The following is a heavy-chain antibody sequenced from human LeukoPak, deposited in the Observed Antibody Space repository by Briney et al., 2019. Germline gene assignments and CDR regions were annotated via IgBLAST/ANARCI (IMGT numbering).Heavy chain of an antibody. Sequence: PGGSLRLSCAASGSTFISNAMHWVPKGRGKEPAWLSGISAGATSAYYADSLKGHFTISRDNLKNTLYLQMNSLRVEDTAMYYCAKGLTVTTFGYWGRGTLVIVS. J-gene: IGHJ4*02. CDR2: ISAGATSA. CDR1: GSTFISNA. D-gene: IGHD4-17*01. V-gene: IGHV3-23*01. CDR3: AKGLTVTTFGY.